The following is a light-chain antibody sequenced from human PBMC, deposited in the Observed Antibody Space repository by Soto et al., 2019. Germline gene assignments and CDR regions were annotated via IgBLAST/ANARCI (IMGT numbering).Light chain of an antibody. CDR1: QPVLSRSNNKNY. Sequence: DIVMTQSPDSLAVSLGARATINCKSSQPVLSRSNNKNYLSWYQQKPGQPPKLLISWASTRESGVPDRFSGSGSGTYFTLTISTLQAEDVAVYYCQQYDSAPWAFGQGTKVEIQ. J-gene: IGKJ1*01. CDR2: WAS. CDR3: QQYDSAPWA. V-gene: IGKV4-1*01.